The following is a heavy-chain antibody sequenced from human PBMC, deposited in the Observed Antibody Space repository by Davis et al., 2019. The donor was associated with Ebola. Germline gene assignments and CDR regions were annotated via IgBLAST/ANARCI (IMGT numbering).Heavy chain of an antibody. V-gene: IGHV1-2*04. Sequence: AASVKVSCKASGYTFTGYYMHWVRQAPGQGLEWMGWINPNSGGTNYAQKFQGWVTLTRDTSISTAYMELSRLSSDDTAVYYCTRGNELWFGELLQRYMDVWGKGTTVTVSS. D-gene: IGHD3-10*01. CDR1: GYTFTGYY. CDR2: INPNSGGT. CDR3: TRGNELWFGELLQRYMDV. J-gene: IGHJ6*03.